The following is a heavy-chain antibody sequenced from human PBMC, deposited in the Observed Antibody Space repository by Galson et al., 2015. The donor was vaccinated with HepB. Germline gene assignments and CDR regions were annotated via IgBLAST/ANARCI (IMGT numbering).Heavy chain of an antibody. CDR3: TRPVAASYYYYGMDV. Sequence: SLRLSCAASGFTFSGSAMHWVRQASGKGLEWVGRIRSKANSYATAYAASVKGRFTISRDDSKNTAYLQMNSLKTEDTAVYYCTRPVAASYYYYGMDVWGQGTTVAVSS. J-gene: IGHJ6*02. V-gene: IGHV3-73*01. D-gene: IGHD6-19*01. CDR2: IRSKANSYAT. CDR1: GFTFSGSA.